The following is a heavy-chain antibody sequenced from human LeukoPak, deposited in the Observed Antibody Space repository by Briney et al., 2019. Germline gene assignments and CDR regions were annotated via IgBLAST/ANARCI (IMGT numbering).Heavy chain of an antibody. J-gene: IGHJ4*02. D-gene: IGHD5-24*01. Sequence: PGGSLRLSCAASGFTFSDYYVAWLRQAPGKGLEWVSYMSSSGSTIYLADSVKGRFTISRDNAKNSVCLQMNSLRAEDTAVYYCARPDDYGDYWGQGTLVTVSS. CDR1: GFTFSDYY. CDR2: MSSSGSTI. CDR3: ARPDDYGDY. V-gene: IGHV3-11*01.